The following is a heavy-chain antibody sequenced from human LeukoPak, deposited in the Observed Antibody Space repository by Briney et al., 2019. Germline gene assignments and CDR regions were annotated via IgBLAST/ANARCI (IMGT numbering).Heavy chain of an antibody. CDR2: INYSVSA. J-gene: IGHJ4*02. D-gene: IGHD3-16*02. Sequence: SETLSLTCSVSGGSITNSYYWSWIRQPPGKGLEWIGYINYSVSASYNPSLKNRVTISRDTSNNKFSLNLKSVTAADTAVYYCARDRYTDYFDDWGLGVLVTVSS. CDR3: ARDRYTDYFDD. CDR1: GGSITNSYY. V-gene: IGHV4-59*01.